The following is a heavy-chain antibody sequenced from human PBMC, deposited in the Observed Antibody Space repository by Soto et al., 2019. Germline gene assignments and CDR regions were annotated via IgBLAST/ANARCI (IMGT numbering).Heavy chain of an antibody. V-gene: IGHV3-7*01. CDR3: ARTTFMITFGGADLFDY. CDR1: GFTFSSYW. CDR2: IKQDGSEK. D-gene: IGHD3-16*01. Sequence: EVQLVESGGGLVQPGGSLRLSCAASGFTFSSYWMSWVRQAPGKGLEWVANIKQDGSEKYYVDSVKGRFTISRDNAKNSLYLQMNSLRAEDTAVYYCARTTFMITFGGADLFDYWGQGTLVTVSS. J-gene: IGHJ4*02.